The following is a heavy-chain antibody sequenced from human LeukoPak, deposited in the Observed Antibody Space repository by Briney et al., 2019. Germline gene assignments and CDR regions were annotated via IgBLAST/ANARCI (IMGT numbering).Heavy chain of an antibody. D-gene: IGHD2-8*01. V-gene: IGHV1-2*02. CDR2: INPNSGGT. J-gene: IGHJ4*02. CDR1: GYTFTGYD. CDR3: ARSLVYCTNGVCYSDY. Sequence: ASVKVSCKASGYTFTGYDMNWGRQAPGQRQEWMGWINPNSGGTNYAQKFQGRVTMTRDTSISTAYMELSRPRSDDTAVYYCARSLVYCTNGVCYSDYWGQGTLVTVSS.